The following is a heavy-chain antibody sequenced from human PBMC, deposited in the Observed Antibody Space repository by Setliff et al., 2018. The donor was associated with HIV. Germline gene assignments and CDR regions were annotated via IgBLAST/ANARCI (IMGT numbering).Heavy chain of an antibody. J-gene: IGHJ4*02. CDR2: FDPEEGKT. CDR1: GYTLTELS. Sequence: ASVKVSCKVSGYTLTELSMHWIRQAPGKGLEWMGGFDPEEGKTIYVDSVKGRFTISRDNSKNTLYLQMNSLRAEDTAVYYCAKDMGEVVSYYFDYWGQGTLVTVSS. V-gene: IGHV1-24*01. CDR3: AKDMGEVVSYYFDY. D-gene: IGHD3-16*01.